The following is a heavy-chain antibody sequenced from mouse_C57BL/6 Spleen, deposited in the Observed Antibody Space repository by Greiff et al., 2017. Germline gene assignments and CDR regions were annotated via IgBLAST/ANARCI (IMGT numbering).Heavy chain of an antibody. J-gene: IGHJ1*03. CDR1: GYTFTSYW. V-gene: IGHV1-61*01. D-gene: IGHD2-1*01. CDR2: IYPSDSET. CDR3: ARDVNYARGYFDV. Sequence: VQLQQPGAELVRPGSSVKLSCKASGYTFTSYWMDWVKQRPGPGLEWIGNIYPSDSETHYNQKFTDKATLTVAKSSSTAYVQLSSLTSADSAVDYCARDVNYARGYFDVWGTGTTVTVSS.